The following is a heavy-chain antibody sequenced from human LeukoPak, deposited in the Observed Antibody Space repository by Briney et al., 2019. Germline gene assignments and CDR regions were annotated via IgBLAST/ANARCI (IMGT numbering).Heavy chain of an antibody. Sequence: GGSLRLSCAASGFTFSSYAMHWVRQAPGKGLEWVAVISYDGSNKYYADSVKGRFTISRDNSKNTLYLQMNSLRAEDTAVYYCASWVVTRKNDAFDIWGQGTMVTVSS. CDR1: GFTFSSYA. J-gene: IGHJ3*02. D-gene: IGHD2-21*02. CDR2: ISYDGSNK. V-gene: IGHV3-30*04. CDR3: ASWVVTRKNDAFDI.